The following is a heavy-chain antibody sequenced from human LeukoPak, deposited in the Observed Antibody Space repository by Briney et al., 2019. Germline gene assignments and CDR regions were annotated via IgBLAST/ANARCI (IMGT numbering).Heavy chain of an antibody. Sequence: HSGGSLRLSCAASGFTFSSYAMSWVRQAPGKGLEWVSSIGGSGGSTYYADSVKGRFTISRDNSKNTLYLQMNSLRAEDTAVYYCAKVETAAAATLRGFDYWGQGTAVTVSS. V-gene: IGHV3-23*01. J-gene: IGHJ4*02. CDR3: AKVETAAAATLRGFDY. D-gene: IGHD6-13*01. CDR2: IGGSGGST. CDR1: GFTFSSYA.